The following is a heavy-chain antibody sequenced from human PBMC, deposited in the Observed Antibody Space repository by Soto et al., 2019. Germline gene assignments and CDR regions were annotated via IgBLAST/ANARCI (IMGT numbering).Heavy chain of an antibody. CDR1: GFTFSSYA. CDR2: ISGSGGST. CDR3: AKGSSELGYFPNAY. D-gene: IGHD3-22*01. Sequence: GGSLRLSCAASGFTFSSYALRWVRQAPGKGLEWVSAISGSGGSTYYADSVKGRFTISRDNSKNTLYLQMNSLRAEDTAVYYCAKGSSELGYFPNAYWGQGTLVTVSS. V-gene: IGHV3-23*01. J-gene: IGHJ4*02.